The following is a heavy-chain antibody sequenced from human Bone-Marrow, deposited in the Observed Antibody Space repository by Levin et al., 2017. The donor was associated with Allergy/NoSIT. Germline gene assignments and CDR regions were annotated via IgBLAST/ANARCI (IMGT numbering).Heavy chain of an antibody. Sequence: SETLSLTCNVSGDSISDSRYYWGWIRQPPGKGLEWIASIYYNGYTFYSPSLKSRVTLSLDTSKNQFSLKLTSMTVADTSLYYCARCAFSDCYFDSWGQGTLVTVSS. V-gene: IGHV4-39*01. D-gene: IGHD2-21*02. CDR3: ARCAFSDCYFDS. J-gene: IGHJ4*02. CDR2: IYYNGYT. CDR1: GDSISDSRYY.